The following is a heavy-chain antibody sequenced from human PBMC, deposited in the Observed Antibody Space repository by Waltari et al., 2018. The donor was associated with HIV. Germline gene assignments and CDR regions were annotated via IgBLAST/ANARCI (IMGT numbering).Heavy chain of an antibody. CDR1: GGSLSSHSNC. Sequence: QLQLKESGPGLVKPSENLPLTCTVPGGSLSSHSNCWGGLRQPPGKGLEWIGSIFYSGSTYYNPSLKSRVTISVDTSKNQFSLKLSSVTAADTAVYYCARHVGSFYRSSSDLGFDYWGQGTLVTVSS. J-gene: IGHJ4*02. CDR3: ARHVGSFYRSSSDLGFDY. D-gene: IGHD6-6*01. CDR2: IFYSGST. V-gene: IGHV4-39*01.